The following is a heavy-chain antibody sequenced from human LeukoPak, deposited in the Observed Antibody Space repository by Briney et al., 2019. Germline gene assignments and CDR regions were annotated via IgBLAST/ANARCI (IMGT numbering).Heavy chain of an antibody. Sequence: PGGSLRLSCATSGFTFSTFWMHWVRQVPGKGLEWVSGISYSSETIGYVDSVKGRFTISRDNAKKSLYLQMNSLRAEDTALYYCTKDRGGSSQLGDAFDVWGQGTMVSVSS. J-gene: IGHJ3*01. V-gene: IGHV3-9*01. CDR3: TKDRGGSSQLGDAFDV. D-gene: IGHD1-26*01. CDR2: ISYSSETI. CDR1: GFTFSTFW.